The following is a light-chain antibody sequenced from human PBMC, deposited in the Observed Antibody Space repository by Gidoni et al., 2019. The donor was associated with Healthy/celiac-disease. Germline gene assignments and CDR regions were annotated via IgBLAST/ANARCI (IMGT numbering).Light chain of an antibody. CDR3: GTWDSSLCAYV. CDR2: DNN. J-gene: IGLJ1*01. CDR1: SSNIGNNY. V-gene: IGLV1-51*01. Sequence: QSVLTQPHSVSAAPGQKVTISCSGSSSNIGNNYVSWYQQLPGTAPKLLIYDNNKRPSGIPDRFSGSKSGTSATLGITGLQTGAEADYYCGTWDSSLCAYVFGTGTKVTVL.